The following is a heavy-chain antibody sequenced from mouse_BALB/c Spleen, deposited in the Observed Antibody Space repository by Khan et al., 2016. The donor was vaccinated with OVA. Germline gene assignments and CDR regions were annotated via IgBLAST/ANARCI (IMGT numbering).Heavy chain of an antibody. CDR1: GFNIKDTY. Sequence: VQLKESGAELVKPGASVKLSCTASGFNIKDTYIHWVKQRPEQGLEWIGRIDPEFGNTKYDPKFQDKATIIADTSSNTAYLHLSSLTSEDTAVYFCTRTESQYYGSYAMDYWGQGTSVTVSS. D-gene: IGHD1-2*01. J-gene: IGHJ4*01. CDR2: IDPEFGNT. V-gene: IGHV14-3*02. CDR3: TRTESQYYGSYAMDY.